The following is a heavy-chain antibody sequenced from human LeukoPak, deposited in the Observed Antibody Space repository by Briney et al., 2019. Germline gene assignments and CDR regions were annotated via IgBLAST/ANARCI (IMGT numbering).Heavy chain of an antibody. J-gene: IGHJ3*02. CDR2: IANDGSHT. Sequence: GGSLRLSCAASGFTFSNYFMHWVRQAPGKGLEWVADIANDGSHTFYVESVKGRFTTSRDNSKNTLYLRVNSLRVEDTAVYFCARERQDTIIHSGAFDIWGQGTMVTVSS. CDR1: GFTFSNYF. D-gene: IGHD3-10*01. CDR3: ARERQDTIIHSGAFDI. V-gene: IGHV3-30-3*01.